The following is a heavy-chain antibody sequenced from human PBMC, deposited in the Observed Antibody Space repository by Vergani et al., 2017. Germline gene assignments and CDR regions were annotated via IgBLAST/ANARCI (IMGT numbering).Heavy chain of an antibody. CDR1: GFTFSTYA. V-gene: IGHV3-33*01. J-gene: IGHJ6*03. Sequence: QVQLVESGGGVVQPGRSLRLSCTSSGFTFSTYAMHWVRQAQGKGLEWVAIIYYDGSKKYYADSVKGRFTISRDNSRNTLDLLMSSLRAEETAIYYCVREGSYCGSTTCRNPSYVYYYHMDVWGEGTTVTVSS. CDR2: IYYDGSKK. D-gene: IGHD2-21*01. CDR3: VREGSYCGSTTCRNPSYVYYYHMDV.